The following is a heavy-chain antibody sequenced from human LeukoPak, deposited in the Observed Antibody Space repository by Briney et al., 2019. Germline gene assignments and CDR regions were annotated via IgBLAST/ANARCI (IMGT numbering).Heavy chain of an antibody. CDR3: ARDAPQVPAAGVLAS. Sequence: GGSLRLSCAASGFTVSDNYMSWVRQAPGKGLEWVSAMYSGGDTYYADSVKGRFTSSRDISKNTLYLQMNGLRTEDTAMYYCARDAPQVPAAGVLASWGQGTLVTVSS. D-gene: IGHD6-13*01. CDR1: GFTVSDNY. J-gene: IGHJ5*02. V-gene: IGHV3-53*01. CDR2: MYSGGDT.